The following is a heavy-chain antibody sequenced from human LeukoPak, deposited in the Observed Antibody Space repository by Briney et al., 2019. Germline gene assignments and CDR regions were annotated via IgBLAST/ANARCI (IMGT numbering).Heavy chain of an antibody. V-gene: IGHV4-39*07. J-gene: IGHJ5*02. CDR3: TSHAIAAAHPNWFDP. CDR2: IYYTGNT. CDR1: GDSITGYY. Sequence: SETLSLTCSVSGDSITGYYWGWIRQPPGKGLEWIGNIYYTGNTYYNSSLKNRVTISLDTSKNQFSLKVISMTAADTAAYYCTSHAIAAAHPNWFDPWGQGTLVTVSS. D-gene: IGHD6-13*01.